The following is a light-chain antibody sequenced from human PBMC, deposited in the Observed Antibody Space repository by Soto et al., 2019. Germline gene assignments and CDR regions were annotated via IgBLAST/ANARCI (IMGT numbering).Light chain of an antibody. CDR2: KGS. Sequence: DIQMTQSPSSVSASVGDRVTITCRASQGIISWLSCFRQKPGTAPNLLIYKGSTLQSGVPSRFSGSGSGTDFTLTIDSLQPEDFATYYCQQASSFPLTFGGGTMGDIK. J-gene: IGKJ4*01. CDR3: QQASSFPLT. V-gene: IGKV1-12*01. CDR1: QGIISW.